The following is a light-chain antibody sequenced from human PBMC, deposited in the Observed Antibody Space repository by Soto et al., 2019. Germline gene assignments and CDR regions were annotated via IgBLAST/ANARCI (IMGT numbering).Light chain of an antibody. J-gene: IGKJ1*01. V-gene: IGKV1-5*03. Sequence: DIQMTQSPSTLSASVGDRVTITCRASQSISAWLAWYQQKPGKAPKLLIYKASTLESGVPSRFSGSGSGTEFTLTISSLQPDDFATYDCQQYNSYSRTVGQGTKVEIK. CDR1: QSISAW. CDR3: QQYNSYSRT. CDR2: KAS.